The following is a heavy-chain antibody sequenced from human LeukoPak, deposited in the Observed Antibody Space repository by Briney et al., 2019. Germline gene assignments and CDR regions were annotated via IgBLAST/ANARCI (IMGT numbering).Heavy chain of an antibody. CDR2: ISGSGGST. J-gene: IGHJ4*02. CDR3: AKDRAFGSGSRLYYFDY. Sequence: GGSLRLSCAASGFTFSSYAMSWVRQAPGKGLEWVSAISGSGGSTYYADSVKGRFTISRDNSKNTLYLQMNSLRAEDTAVYYCAKDRAFGSGSRLYYFDYWGQGTLVTVSS. D-gene: IGHD3-10*01. CDR1: GFTFSSYA. V-gene: IGHV3-23*01.